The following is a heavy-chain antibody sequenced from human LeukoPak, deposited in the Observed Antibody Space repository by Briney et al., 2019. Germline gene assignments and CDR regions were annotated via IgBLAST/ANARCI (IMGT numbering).Heavy chain of an antibody. CDR2: INPSGGST. J-gene: IGHJ3*02. D-gene: IGHD5-24*01. Sequence: GASVKVSCKASGYTFTSYYMHWVRQAPGQGLEWMGIINPSGGSTSYAQKFQGRVTMTRDMSTSTVYMELSSLRSEDTAVYYCAREALRWLQLGHDAFDIWGQGTMVTVSS. CDR3: AREALRWLQLGHDAFDI. CDR1: GYTFTSYY. V-gene: IGHV1-46*01.